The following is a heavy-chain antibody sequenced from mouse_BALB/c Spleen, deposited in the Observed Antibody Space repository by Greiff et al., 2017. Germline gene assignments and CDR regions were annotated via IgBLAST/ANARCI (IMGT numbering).Heavy chain of an antibody. CDR1: GFTFSSFG. D-gene: IGHD2-2*01. CDR3: AREGYDGVFE. CDR2: ISSGSSTI. V-gene: IGHV5-17*02. J-gene: IGHJ4*01. Sequence: EVKLMESGGGLVQPGGSRKLSCAASGFTFSSFGMHWVRQAPEKGLEWVAYISSGSSTIYYADTVKGRFTISRDNPKNTLFLQMSSLRSEDTAMYYCAREGYDGVFEWGQGTSVTVSS.